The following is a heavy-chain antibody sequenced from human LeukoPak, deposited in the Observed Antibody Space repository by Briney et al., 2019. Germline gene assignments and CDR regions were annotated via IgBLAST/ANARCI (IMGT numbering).Heavy chain of an antibody. J-gene: IGHJ1*01. V-gene: IGHV2-5*05. Sequence: SGPTLVNPTQTLTLTCTFSEFSLSNTGVGVGWIRQPPGKALEWLALIYWDDDKRYGPSLKSNLTITKDTSKNQVVLRMTNMDPVDTATYYCVHIERGSLRHWGQGTLVTVSS. CDR1: EFSLSNTGVG. CDR2: IYWDDDK. D-gene: IGHD1-26*01. CDR3: VHIERGSLRH.